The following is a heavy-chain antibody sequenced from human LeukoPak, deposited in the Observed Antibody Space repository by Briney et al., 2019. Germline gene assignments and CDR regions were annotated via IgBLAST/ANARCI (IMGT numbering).Heavy chain of an antibody. V-gene: IGHV4-59*01. D-gene: IGHD3-3*01. Sequence: SETLSLTCTVSGGSISGYYWTWIRQPPGKGLEWIGYIYYSGSTKYKPSLKSRVTISVDTSKNQFSLKLSSVTAADTAVYYCARGRFLDAFDIWGQGTMVTVSS. CDR2: IYYSGST. J-gene: IGHJ3*02. CDR3: ARGRFLDAFDI. CDR1: GGSISGYY.